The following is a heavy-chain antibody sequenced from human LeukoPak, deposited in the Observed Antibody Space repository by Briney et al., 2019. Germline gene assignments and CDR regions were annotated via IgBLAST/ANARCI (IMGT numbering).Heavy chain of an antibody. J-gene: IGHJ4*02. V-gene: IGHV4-30-2*01. CDR3: ARGTAAVTFFDY. CDR1: GGSISSGGYS. D-gene: IGHD6-13*01. Sequence: SETLSLTCAVSGGSISSGGYSWSWIRQPPGKGLEWIGYIYQSGSTYYNPSLKSRVTISVDRSKNQLSLKLSSVTAADTAVYYCARGTAAVTFFDYWGQGTLVTVSS. CDR2: IYQSGST.